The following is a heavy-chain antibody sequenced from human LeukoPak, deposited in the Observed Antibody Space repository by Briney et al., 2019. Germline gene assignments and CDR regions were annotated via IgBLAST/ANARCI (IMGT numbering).Heavy chain of an antibody. V-gene: IGHV4-34*01. CDR2: INHSGST. J-gene: IGHJ4*02. D-gene: IGHD2-2*01. CDR1: GGSFSGYY. CDR3: ASLPAAENYFDY. Sequence: SETPSLTCAVYGGSFSGYYWSWIRQPPGKGLEWIGEINHSGSTNYNPSLKSRVTISVDTSKNQFSLKLSSVTAADTAVYYCASLPAAENYFDYWGQGTLVTVSS.